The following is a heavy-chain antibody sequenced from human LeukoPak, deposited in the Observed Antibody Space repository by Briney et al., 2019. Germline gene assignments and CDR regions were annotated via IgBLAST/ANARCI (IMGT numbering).Heavy chain of an antibody. CDR2: IYHSGST. CDR3: ARVGVDYCTNGVCFDAFDI. Sequence: SETLSLTCTVSGYSISSGYYWGWIRQPPGKGLEWIGSIYHSGSTYYNPSLKSRVTISVDTSKNQFSLKLSSVTAADTAVYYCARVGVDYCTNGVCFDAFDIWGQGTMVTVSS. CDR1: GYSISSGYY. D-gene: IGHD2-8*01. V-gene: IGHV4-38-2*02. J-gene: IGHJ3*02.